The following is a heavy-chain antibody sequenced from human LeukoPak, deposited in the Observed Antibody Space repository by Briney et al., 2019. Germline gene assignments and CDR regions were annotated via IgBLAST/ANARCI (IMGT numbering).Heavy chain of an antibody. Sequence: TFSSYWMSWIRQPPGKGLEWIGSIYYSGSTYYNPSLKSRVTISVDTSKNQFSLKLSSVTAADTAVYYCARGRVRGGVWGQGTTVTVSS. CDR1: TFSSYW. J-gene: IGHJ6*02. V-gene: IGHV4-39*01. CDR3: ARGRVRGGV. D-gene: IGHD2-15*01. CDR2: IYYSGST.